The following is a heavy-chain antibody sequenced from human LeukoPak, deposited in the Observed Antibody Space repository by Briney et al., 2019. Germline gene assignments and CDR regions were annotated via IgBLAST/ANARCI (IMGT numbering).Heavy chain of an antibody. Sequence: HPGESLRLSCAASGFTFSSYAMSWVRQAPDKGLEWVSAISGGGGHTYYADSVKGRFTISRDDSKNTLSLQVNSLRAEDTAVYYCAKSGYYDSGDYIDYWGQGTLVTVSS. J-gene: IGHJ4*02. D-gene: IGHD3-22*01. V-gene: IGHV3-23*01. CDR1: GFTFSSYA. CDR3: AKSGYYDSGDYIDY. CDR2: ISGGGGHT.